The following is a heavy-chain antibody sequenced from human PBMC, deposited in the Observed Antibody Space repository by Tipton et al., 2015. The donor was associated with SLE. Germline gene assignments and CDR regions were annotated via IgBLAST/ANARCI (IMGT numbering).Heavy chain of an antibody. V-gene: IGHV1-8*01. Sequence: QSGPEVRKPGASVKVSCKASGYTFTNHNLNWVRQAAGQGLEWMGWMNPSSGQTGYAQKFQGRLTMTRDTSTSTVYMELSSLRSEDTAVYFCARDHHLYYYYYMDVWGKGTTVTVSS. CDR2: MNPSSGQT. CDR3: ARDHHLYYYYYMDV. D-gene: IGHD1-14*01. CDR1: GYTFTNHN. J-gene: IGHJ6*03.